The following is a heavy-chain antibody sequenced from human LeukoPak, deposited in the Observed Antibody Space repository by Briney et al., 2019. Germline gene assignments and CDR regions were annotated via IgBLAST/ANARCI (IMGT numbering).Heavy chain of an antibody. Sequence: ASVKVSCKASGYTFTSYGISWVRQAPGQGLEGMGWISGYNDNTNYAQKFQGRVTMTTDTSTTTTYMELRSLRSDDTAVYYCASRAYGDYAAFDMWGQGTMVTVSS. CDR1: GYTFTSYG. J-gene: IGHJ3*02. V-gene: IGHV1-18*01. CDR3: ASRAYGDYAAFDM. CDR2: ISGYNDNT. D-gene: IGHD4-17*01.